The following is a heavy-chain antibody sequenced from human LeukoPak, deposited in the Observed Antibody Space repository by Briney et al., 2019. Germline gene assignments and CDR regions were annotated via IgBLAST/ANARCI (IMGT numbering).Heavy chain of an antibody. CDR2: INPKSGGT. D-gene: IGHD5-12*01. CDR1: GYTFTGYF. CDR3: ARGRGYSGYDPPDY. V-gene: IGHV1-2*02. J-gene: IGHJ4*02. Sequence: ASVKVSCKTSGYTFTGYFMHWVRQAPGEGPEWMGWINPKSGGTNYAQKFQGRVTMTRDTSISTVHMELRGLIFDDAAVYYCARGRGYSGYDPPDYWGQGTLVTASS.